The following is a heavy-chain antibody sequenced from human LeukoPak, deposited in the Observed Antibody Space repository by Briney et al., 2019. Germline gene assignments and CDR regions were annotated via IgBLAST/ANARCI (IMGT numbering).Heavy chain of an antibody. CDR3: SRQTGTWDFDY. J-gene: IGHJ4*02. Sequence: GGSLRLSCAASGFTFSSYEMIWVRPALGKGLEWVSYISSSDGTIYYADSVRGRFTISRDNAKNSLYLQMNSLRAEDTAVYYCSRQTGTWDFDYWGQGTLVTVSS. V-gene: IGHV3-48*03. D-gene: IGHD3-10*01. CDR2: ISSSDGTI. CDR1: GFTFSSYE.